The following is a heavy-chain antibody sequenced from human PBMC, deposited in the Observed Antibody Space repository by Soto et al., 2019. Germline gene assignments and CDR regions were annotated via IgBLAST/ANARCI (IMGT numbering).Heavy chain of an antibody. CDR1: GFTSGNSW. Sequence: EVQLVESGGGLVQPGGSLSLSCAASGFTSGNSWMSWVRQAPGKGLEWVANIHQGVSERYYVDSVKGRFTISRDNAKNSLYLQVNSLRVEDTAIYYCARDFGWEQRRFRDWYFDLGGRGTLVTVSS. D-gene: IGHD3-10*01. V-gene: IGHV3-7*04. CDR2: IHQGVSER. CDR3: ARDFGWEQRRFRDWYFDL. J-gene: IGHJ2*01.